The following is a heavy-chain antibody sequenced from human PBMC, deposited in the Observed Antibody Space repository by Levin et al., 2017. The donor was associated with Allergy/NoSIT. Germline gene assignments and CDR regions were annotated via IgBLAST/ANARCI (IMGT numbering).Heavy chain of an antibody. CDR2: IRSSGTAI. CDR1: GFTFSDDG. V-gene: IGHV3-48*01. J-gene: IGHJ4*02. Sequence: GGSLRLSCAASGFTFSDDGMNWVRQAPGKGLEWVSFIRSSGTAIYYADSVKGRFTISRDNARNSLYLQMNSLRAEDTAVYYCARDLNWSPDYWGQGTLVTVSS. CDR3: ARDLNWSPDY.